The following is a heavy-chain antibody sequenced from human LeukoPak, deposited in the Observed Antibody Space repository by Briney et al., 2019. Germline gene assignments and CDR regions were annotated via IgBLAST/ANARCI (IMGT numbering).Heavy chain of an antibody. J-gene: IGHJ5*02. V-gene: IGHV4-39*01. D-gene: IGHD3-10*01. CDR2: IYYSVRT. CDR1: GVSISSTTYY. Sequence: SETPSLTCTVSGVSISSTTYYWGWIRQPPGKGLEWIGSIYYSVRTYYNPSLESRVTISVDTSKNQLSLKLSSVTAADTAVYYCARHALYGSGNNWFDPWGQGTLVTVSS. CDR3: ARHALYGSGNNWFDP.